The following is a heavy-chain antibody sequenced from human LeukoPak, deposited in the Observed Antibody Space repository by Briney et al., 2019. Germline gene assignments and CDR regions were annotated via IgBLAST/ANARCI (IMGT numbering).Heavy chain of an antibody. V-gene: IGHV1-2*02. CDR3: AGAGSGFYYLLD. CDR1: GYTLTRYY. Sequence: ASVKVSCKASGYTLTRYYMHWVRQAPGQGLEWMGWNTPNSGGTNYAQKLQGRVTMTRDTSISTAYMELSRLGSDDTTVYCCAGAGSGFYYLLDWGQGTLVTVSS. J-gene: IGHJ4*02. D-gene: IGHD3-10*01. CDR2: NTPNSGGT.